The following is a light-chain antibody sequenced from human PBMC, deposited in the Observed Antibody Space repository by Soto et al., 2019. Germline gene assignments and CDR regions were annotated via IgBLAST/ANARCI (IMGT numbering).Light chain of an antibody. V-gene: IGKV3-20*01. J-gene: IGKJ1*01. Sequence: EIVLTQSPGTLSLSPGEGATLSCRASQGISSRYLAWYQQKPGQAPRLLIYDASNRATGIPDRFSGSGSGTDFTLTISRLESEDFAVYYCQQYGSSPWTFGQGTKVEIK. CDR1: QGISSRY. CDR3: QQYGSSPWT. CDR2: DAS.